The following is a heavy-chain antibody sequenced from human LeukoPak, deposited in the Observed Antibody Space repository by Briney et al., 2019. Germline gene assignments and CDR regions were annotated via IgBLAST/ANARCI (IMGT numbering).Heavy chain of an antibody. CDR2: INHSGST. Sequence: SETLSLTCAVYGGSFSGYYWSWIRQPPGKGLEWIGEINHSGSTNYNPSLKSRVTISVDTSKNQFSLKLSSVTAADTAVYYCARQSYGHSGVFDYWGQGTLVTVSS. CDR3: ARQSYGHSGVFDY. J-gene: IGHJ4*02. D-gene: IGHD5-18*01. CDR1: GGSFSGYY. V-gene: IGHV4-34*01.